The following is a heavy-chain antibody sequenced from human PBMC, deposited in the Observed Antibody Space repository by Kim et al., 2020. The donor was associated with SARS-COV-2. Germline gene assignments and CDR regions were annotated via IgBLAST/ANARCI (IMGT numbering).Heavy chain of an antibody. D-gene: IGHD3-22*01. V-gene: IGHV4-39*01. CDR1: GGSISSSSYY. Sequence: SETLSLTCTVSGGSISSSSYYWGWIRQPPGKGLEWIGSIYYSGSTYYNPSLKSRVTISVDTSKNQFSLKLSSVTAADTAVYYCARQRVETAFTMIVVVEAFDIWGQGTMVTVSS. CDR2: IYYSGST. CDR3: ARQRVETAFTMIVVVEAFDI. J-gene: IGHJ3*02.